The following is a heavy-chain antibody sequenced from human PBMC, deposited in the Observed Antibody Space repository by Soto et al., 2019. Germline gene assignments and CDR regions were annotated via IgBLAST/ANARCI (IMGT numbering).Heavy chain of an antibody. CDR3: ASGGQTIIPKD. V-gene: IGHV4-34*01. Sequence: SETLSLTCAVYGGSFSGYYWSWIRQPPGKGLDWIGEINHGGSTNYNPSLKSRVTISIDTSKNQFSLKLSSVTAADTAVYYCASGGQTIIPKDWGQGTLVTVSS. J-gene: IGHJ4*02. CDR2: INHGGST. D-gene: IGHD5-12*01. CDR1: GGSFSGYY.